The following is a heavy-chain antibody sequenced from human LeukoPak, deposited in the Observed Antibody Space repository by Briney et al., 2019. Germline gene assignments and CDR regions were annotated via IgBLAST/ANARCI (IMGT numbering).Heavy chain of an antibody. Sequence: GGSLRLSCTASTFTFSDDYMGWIRQAPGKGPEWVSSISPGSSYKFCADSVEGRFTISRDDAKNSVYLHMNNLRVDDTAVYYCATERLGIFEFWGQGSLVTVSS. CDR2: ISPGSSYK. D-gene: IGHD3-3*01. V-gene: IGHV3-11*05. CDR1: TFTFSDDY. CDR3: ATERLGIFEF. J-gene: IGHJ4*02.